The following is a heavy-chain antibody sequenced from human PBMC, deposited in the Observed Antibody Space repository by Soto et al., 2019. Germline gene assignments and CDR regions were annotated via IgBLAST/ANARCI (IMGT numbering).Heavy chain of an antibody. D-gene: IGHD3-10*01. CDR3: AKDSGASRGYMDV. J-gene: IGHJ6*03. Sequence: GGSLRLSCAASGFTFDDYAMHWVRQAPGKGLEWVSGISWNSGSIGYADSVKGRFTISRDNAKNSLYLQMNSLRAEDTALYYCAKDSGASRGYMDVWGKGTTVTVSS. CDR1: GFTFDDYA. V-gene: IGHV3-9*01. CDR2: ISWNSGSI.